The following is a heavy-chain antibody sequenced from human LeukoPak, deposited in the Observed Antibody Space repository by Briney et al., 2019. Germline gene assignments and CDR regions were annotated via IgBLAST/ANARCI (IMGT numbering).Heavy chain of an antibody. Sequence: PGGSLRLSCAASGFTVSSNYMSWVRQAPGRGLEWVSLLHSGGFTYYVDSVKGRFTISRDNSKNTLYLQMNSLRAEDTAVYYCARGKDSSGYLDNWGQGILVTVSS. J-gene: IGHJ4*02. CDR2: LHSGGFT. CDR3: ARGKDSSGYLDN. D-gene: IGHD3-22*01. V-gene: IGHV3-66*01. CDR1: GFTVSSNY.